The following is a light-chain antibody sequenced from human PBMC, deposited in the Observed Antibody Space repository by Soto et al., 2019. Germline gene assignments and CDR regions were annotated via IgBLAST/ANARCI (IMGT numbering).Light chain of an antibody. J-gene: IGKJ4*01. V-gene: IGKV3-15*01. CDR3: QQYNNWPPA. CDR2: GAS. Sequence: EIVMTQSPGTLSVSPGERATLSCRASQSVGTNLAWYQQKPGRAPRLLIYGASTRATGIPATFSGSGSGTEFTLTISSLQSEDFTVYYCQQYNNWPPAFGGGTKLEIK. CDR1: QSVGTN.